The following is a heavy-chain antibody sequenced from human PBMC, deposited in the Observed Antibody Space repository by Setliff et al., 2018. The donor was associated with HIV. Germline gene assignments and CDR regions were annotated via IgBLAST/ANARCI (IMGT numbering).Heavy chain of an antibody. D-gene: IGHD3-10*01. CDR2: IYHVGTT. Sequence: LSLTCTVSGYSMSGGYNWGWIRQSPEKGLEWIGNIYHVGTTYYNPSLKSRVTLSDDPSKSQFSLKLTSVTAADTALYYCVTTDYFYGRNNFEYWGQGALVTVSS. J-gene: IGHJ4*02. CDR3: VTTDYFYGRNNFEY. V-gene: IGHV4-38-2*02. CDR1: GYSMSGGYN.